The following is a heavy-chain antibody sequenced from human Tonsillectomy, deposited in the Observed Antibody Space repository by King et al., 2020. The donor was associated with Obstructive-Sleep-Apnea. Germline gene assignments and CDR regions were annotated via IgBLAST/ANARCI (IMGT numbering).Heavy chain of an antibody. CDR1: GGSINNTNW. Sequence: LQLQESGPGLVKPSGTLSLTCAVSGGSINNTNWWSWVRQPPGKGLEWIGEMFHGGSTNYNPSLEIRVTISIDRSKNQFSLKLNSVTAADTAVYYCARGGGYSYGKHFDYWGQGTLVTVSS. D-gene: IGHD5-18*01. CDR3: ARGGGYSYGKHFDY. J-gene: IGHJ4*02. CDR2: MFHGGST. V-gene: IGHV4-4*02.